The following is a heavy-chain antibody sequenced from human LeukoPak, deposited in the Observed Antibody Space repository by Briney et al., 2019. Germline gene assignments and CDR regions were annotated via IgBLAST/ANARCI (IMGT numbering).Heavy chain of an antibody. CDR2: ISWNSGSI. D-gene: IGHD3-22*01. J-gene: IGHJ4*02. Sequence: GGSLRLSCAASGFTFSTYAMSWVRQAPGKGLEWVSGISWNSGSIGYADSVKGRFTISRDNAKNSLYLQMNSLRAEDMVLYYCAKDNDYDSSGPLDYWGQGTLVTVSS. V-gene: IGHV3-9*03. CDR1: GFTFSTYA. CDR3: AKDNDYDSSGPLDY.